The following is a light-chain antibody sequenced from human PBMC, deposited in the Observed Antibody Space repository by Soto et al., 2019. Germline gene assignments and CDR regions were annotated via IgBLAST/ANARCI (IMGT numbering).Light chain of an antibody. CDR1: QDISNY. CDR2: KAS. J-gene: IGKJ1*01. Sequence: DIQMTQSPSSLSASVGDRVTITLQASQDISNYLNWYQHKPGKAPKLLIYKASSLESGVPSRFSGSGSGTEFTLTISSLQPDDFATYYCQQYNSYSWTFGQGTKVDIK. CDR3: QQYNSYSWT. V-gene: IGKV1-5*03.